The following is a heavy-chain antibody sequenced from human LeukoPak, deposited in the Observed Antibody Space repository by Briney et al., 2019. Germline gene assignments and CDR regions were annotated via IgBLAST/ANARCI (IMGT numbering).Heavy chain of an antibody. D-gene: IGHD1-26*01. Sequence: ASETLSLTCTVSGGSISITTYYWGWIRQPPGKGLEWIGTIYFSGSTYYNPSLKRRVTISVDTSKNQFSLKLSSVTAADTAVYYCARGKYVGARYYFDYWGQGTLVIVSS. CDR3: ARGKYVGARYYFDY. CDR1: GGSISITTYY. J-gene: IGHJ4*02. CDR2: IYFSGST. V-gene: IGHV4-39*01.